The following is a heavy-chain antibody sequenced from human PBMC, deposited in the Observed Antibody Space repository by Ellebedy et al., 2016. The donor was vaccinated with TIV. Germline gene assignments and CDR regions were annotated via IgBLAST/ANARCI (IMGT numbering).Heavy chain of an antibody. D-gene: IGHD3-22*01. V-gene: IGHV4-59*01. CDR3: AREAYHYDGSAYPYFDY. J-gene: IGHJ4*02. CDR2: VYYSGIT. CDR1: GGSISSYY. Sequence: MPSETLSLTCTVSGGSISSYYWSWIRQPPRKGLEWIGSVYYSGITNYNPSLKSRVTISVDTSNNQSSLKLSSVTSADTAMYYCAREAYHYDGSAYPYFDYWGQGTLVTVPS.